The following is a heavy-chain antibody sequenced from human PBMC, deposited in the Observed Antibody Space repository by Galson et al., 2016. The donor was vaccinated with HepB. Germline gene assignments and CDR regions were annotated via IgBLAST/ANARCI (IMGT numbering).Heavy chain of an antibody. Sequence: SLRLSCAASGFTFSSCAMHWVRQAPGEGLEWVAVISDDGVNKYFRDSVKGRFTISRDNSKNTLSLDMSGLRPEDAAVYYCAKDGGSSSTYPFDHWGLGTLVVVSS. V-gene: IGHV3-30-3*01. D-gene: IGHD1-26*01. CDR3: AKDGGSSSTYPFDH. CDR1: GFTFSSCA. J-gene: IGHJ4*02. CDR2: ISDDGVNK.